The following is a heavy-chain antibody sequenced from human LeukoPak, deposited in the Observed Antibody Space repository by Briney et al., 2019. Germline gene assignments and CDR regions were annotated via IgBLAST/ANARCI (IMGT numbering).Heavy chain of an antibody. CDR3: ARDSGYCSSTSCYTFAY. J-gene: IGHJ4*02. CDR1: GGTFSSYA. Sequence: SVNVSCKASGGTFSSYAISWVRQAPGQGLEWMGGITPIFGTPNYAQKFQGRVTITAEESTSTAYMELSSLRSEDTDVYYCARDSGYCSSTSCYTFAYWGQGTLVTVSS. V-gene: IGHV1-69*01. D-gene: IGHD2-2*02. CDR2: ITPIFGTP.